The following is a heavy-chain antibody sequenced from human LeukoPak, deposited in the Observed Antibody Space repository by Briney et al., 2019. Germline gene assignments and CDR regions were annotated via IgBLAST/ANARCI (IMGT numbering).Heavy chain of an antibody. V-gene: IGHV4-61*01. D-gene: IGHD3-22*01. Sequence: KASETLSLTCTVSGGSVTSGSYYWSWIRQPPGKGLEWIGYFYYSGSTNYSPSLKSRVTISLDTSKNQFSLKLSSVTAADTAVYYCARASDYYDTSGYAFDIWGQGTMVTVSS. CDR2: FYYSGST. CDR3: ARASDYYDTSGYAFDI. J-gene: IGHJ3*02. CDR1: GGSVTSGSYY.